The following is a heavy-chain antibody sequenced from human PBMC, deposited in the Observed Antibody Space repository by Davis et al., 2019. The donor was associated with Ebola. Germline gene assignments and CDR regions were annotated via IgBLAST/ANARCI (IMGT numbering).Heavy chain of an antibody. CDR2: ISAYNGNT. CDR3: ARTSIVGTTTTASDI. CDR1: GYTFKNYA. Sequence: ASVKVSCKASGYTFKNYAISWVRQAPGQGLEWMGWISAYNGNTNYAQILQGRVTMTTDTSTGTAYMELRSLGSDDTAVYFCARTSIVGTTTTASDIWGQGTLVTVSS. J-gene: IGHJ3*02. V-gene: IGHV1-18*01. D-gene: IGHD1-26*01.